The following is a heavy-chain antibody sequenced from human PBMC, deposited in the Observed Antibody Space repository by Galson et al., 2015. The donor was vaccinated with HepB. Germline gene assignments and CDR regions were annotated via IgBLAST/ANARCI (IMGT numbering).Heavy chain of an antibody. D-gene: IGHD1-26*01. V-gene: IGHV3-73*01. J-gene: IGHJ4*02. CDR2: VTGKGNNYAT. CDR1: GFFFSGSA. Sequence: LRLSCAASGFFFSGSAMHWVRQASGKGLEWIGHVTGKGNNYATEYAASVKGRFTISRDDSKDTVYLQMDSLKTEDTALYYCTTATYSGSYSGYYWGQGTLVTVSS. CDR3: TTATYSGSYSGYY.